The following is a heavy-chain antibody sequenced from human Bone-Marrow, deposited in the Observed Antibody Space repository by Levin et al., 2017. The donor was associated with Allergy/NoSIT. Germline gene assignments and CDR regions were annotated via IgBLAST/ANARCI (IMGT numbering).Heavy chain of an antibody. CDR2: VSYSGGP. V-gene: IGHV4-59*01. D-gene: IGHD2/OR15-2a*01. J-gene: IGHJ5*02. CDR1: GASITSYY. Sequence: SETLSLTCSVSGASITSYYWTWIRQAPGKGLDWIGYVSYSGGPTYNPSLKSRVTITADKSKNQFSLKLTSVTTADTAVYYCTRSLGYCDSSTCYGSWFDPWGQGTLVSVSS. CDR3: TRSLGYCDSSTCYGSWFDP.